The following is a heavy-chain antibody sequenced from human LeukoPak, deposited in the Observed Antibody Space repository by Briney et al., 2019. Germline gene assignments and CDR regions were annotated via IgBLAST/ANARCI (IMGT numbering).Heavy chain of an antibody. V-gene: IGHV3-74*01. CDR3: ARDTEPNRYFDWLTPNWFDP. CDR2: INSDGSST. CDR1: GFTFSSYW. J-gene: IGHJ5*02. Sequence: GGSLRLSCAASGFTFSSYWMHWVRQAPGKGLVWVSRINSDGSSTSYADSVKGRFTISRDNAKNSLYLQMNSLRAEDTAVYYCARDTEPNRYFDWLTPNWFDPWGQGTLVTVSS. D-gene: IGHD3-9*01.